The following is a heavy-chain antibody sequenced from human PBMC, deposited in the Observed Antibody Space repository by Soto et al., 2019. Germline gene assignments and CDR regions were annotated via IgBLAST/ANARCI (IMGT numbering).Heavy chain of an antibody. CDR1: GFTFSSYG. CDR3: ARDSLYYDSSGYSGWYFDL. CDR2: IWYDGSNK. V-gene: IGHV3-33*01. D-gene: IGHD3-22*01. J-gene: IGHJ2*01. Sequence: QVQLVESGGGVVQPGRSLRLSCAASGFTFSSYGMHWVRQAPGKGLEWVAVIWYDGSNKYYADSVKGRFTISRDNSKNTLYLQMNSLRAEDTAVYYCARDSLYYDSSGYSGWYFDLWGRGTLVTVSS.